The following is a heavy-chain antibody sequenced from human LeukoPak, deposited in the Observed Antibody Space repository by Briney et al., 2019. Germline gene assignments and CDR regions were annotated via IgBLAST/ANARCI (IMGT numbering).Heavy chain of an antibody. V-gene: IGHV1-2*06. J-gene: IGHJ6*02. D-gene: IGHD3-16*01. CDR3: ARVWASAWPLHYYYYGMDV. Sequence: GASVKVSCKASGYTFTGYYMHWVRQAPGQGLEWMGRISPNSGGTNYAQKFQGRVTMTRDTSISTAYMELSRLRSDDTAVYYCARVWASAWPLHYYYYGMDVWGQGTTVTVSS. CDR1: GYTFTGYY. CDR2: ISPNSGGT.